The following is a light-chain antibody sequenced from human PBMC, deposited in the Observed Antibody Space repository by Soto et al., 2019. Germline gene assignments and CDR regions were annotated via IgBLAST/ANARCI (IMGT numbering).Light chain of an antibody. V-gene: IGKV3-20*01. CDR3: HHYGRSAIFT. Sequence: EIVMTQSPGTLSLSPGERATLSCRASQSVSSNFLAWYQQRPGQAPRLLMDGASSRAAGIPDRFSGSGSATAFTLTISRMEPEDSEVYYCHHYGRSAIFTFGAGTTVDIK. CDR2: GAS. CDR1: QSVSSNF. J-gene: IGKJ3*01.